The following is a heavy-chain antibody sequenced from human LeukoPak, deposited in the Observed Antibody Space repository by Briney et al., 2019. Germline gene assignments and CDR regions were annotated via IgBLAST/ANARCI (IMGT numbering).Heavy chain of an antibody. D-gene: IGHD4-17*01. CDR3: ATATVTSGLDY. Sequence: GESLKISCKGSGYSFTSYWIGWVRQILGKGLEWMGIIYPGDSDTRYSPSFQGQVTISADKSISTAYLQWSSLKASDTAIYYCATATVTSGLDYWGQGTLVTVSS. CDR2: IYPGDSDT. J-gene: IGHJ4*02. CDR1: GYSFTSYW. V-gene: IGHV5-51*01.